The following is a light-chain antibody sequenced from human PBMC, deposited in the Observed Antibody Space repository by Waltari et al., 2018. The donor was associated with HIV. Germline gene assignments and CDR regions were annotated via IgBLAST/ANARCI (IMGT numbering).Light chain of an antibody. V-gene: IGLV2-14*01. J-gene: IGLJ3*02. CDR1: SSDVGGYNS. Sequence: QSALTHPASVSGSPGQSITISCTGTSSDVGGYNSVSWYQQHPGNAPKLIIYDVSNRPSGVSNRFSGSKSGNTASLTISGLQAEDEADYYCSSYTSSSTWVFGGGTKLTVL. CDR3: SSYTSSSTWV. CDR2: DVS.